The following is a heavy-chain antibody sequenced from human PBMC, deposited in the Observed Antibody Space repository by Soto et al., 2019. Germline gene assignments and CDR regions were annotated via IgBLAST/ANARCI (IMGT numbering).Heavy chain of an antibody. CDR2: IYYSGST. CDR1: GGSIIDSGSFY. D-gene: IGHD2-15*01. Sequence: SLTCSVSGGSIIDSGSFYWNWIRHHPGKGLEWIGYIYYSGSTYYNRSLKSRATISLDTSKNQFSLKLTSVTAADTAIYYCARGEVVASNWFDPWGQGTLVTVSS. V-gene: IGHV4-31*03. CDR3: ARGEVVASNWFDP. J-gene: IGHJ5*02.